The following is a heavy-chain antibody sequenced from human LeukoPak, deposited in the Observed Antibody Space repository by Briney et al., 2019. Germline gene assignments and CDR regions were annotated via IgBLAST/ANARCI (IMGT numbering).Heavy chain of an antibody. D-gene: IGHD2-2*01. CDR2: IKHDGSEE. V-gene: IGHV3-7*04. CDR1: GFTFSSYW. Sequence: GGSLRLSCAASGFTFSSYWMTWVRQAPGKGLEWVANIKHDGSEEYYVDSMKGRFTISRDNAKNSLYLQMNSLRAEDTAVYYCARTLGYCSSTNCFLTFDYWGQGTLVTVSS. CDR3: ARTLGYCSSTNCFLTFDY. J-gene: IGHJ4*02.